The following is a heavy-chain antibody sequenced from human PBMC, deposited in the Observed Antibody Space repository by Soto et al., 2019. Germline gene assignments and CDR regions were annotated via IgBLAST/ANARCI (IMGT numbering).Heavy chain of an antibody. V-gene: IGHV1-3*01. CDR1: GYTFMTYA. Sequence: QVPLVQSGAEVKKPGASVKISCKTSGYTFMTYALHWVRQAPGQRPEWMGWINPGNGNTEYSQKLQGRVTITRDTSARTVFMEVANMTSEDTAVYYCARVRMLWYGELSHWGQGTQVIVSA. CDR2: INPGNGNT. J-gene: IGHJ4*02. D-gene: IGHD3-10*01. CDR3: ARVRMLWYGELSH.